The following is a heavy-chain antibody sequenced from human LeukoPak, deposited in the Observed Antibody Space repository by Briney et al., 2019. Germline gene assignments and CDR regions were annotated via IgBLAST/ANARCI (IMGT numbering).Heavy chain of an antibody. CDR3: ARLADCCSSSCRSFDY. D-gene: IGHD2-2*01. CDR1: GYPFTGYY. CDR2: INPNSGFT. J-gene: IGHJ4*02. V-gene: IGHV1-2*02. Sequence: GASVKVSCKASGYPFTGYYLHWVRQAPGQGLEWMGWINPNSGFTNYAQKFQGRVTMTRDTSISTAYMELSRLRSDDTAVYYCARLADCCSSSCRSFDYWGQGTLVTVSS.